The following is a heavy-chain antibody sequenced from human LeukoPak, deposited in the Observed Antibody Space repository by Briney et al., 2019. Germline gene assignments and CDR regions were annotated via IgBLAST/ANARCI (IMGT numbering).Heavy chain of an antibody. CDR1: GFTFSSYP. D-gene: IGHD3-22*01. Sequence: GGSLRLSCAASGFTFSSYPMHWVRQAPGKGLEYVSAISSNVNSTYYANSVKGRFTISRDNSKNTLYLQMGSLRAEDMAVYYCTRAYYDSGRYYYDYWGQGTLVTVSS. CDR2: ISSNVNST. J-gene: IGHJ4*02. V-gene: IGHV3-64*01. CDR3: TRAYYDSGRYYYDY.